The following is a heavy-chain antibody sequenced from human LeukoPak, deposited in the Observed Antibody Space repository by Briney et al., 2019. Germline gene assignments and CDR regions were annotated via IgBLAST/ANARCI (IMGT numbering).Heavy chain of an antibody. CDR1: GFTFDDYA. J-gene: IGHJ3*02. CDR2: ISWNSGSI. V-gene: IGHV3-9*01. D-gene: IGHD6-6*01. CDR3: AREWVLSTSDAFDI. Sequence: GRSLRLSCAASGFTFDDYAMHWVRQAPGKGLEWVSGISWNSGSIGYADSVKGRFTISRDNAKNSLYLQMNSLRAEDTAVYYCAREWVLSTSDAFDIWGQGTMVTVSP.